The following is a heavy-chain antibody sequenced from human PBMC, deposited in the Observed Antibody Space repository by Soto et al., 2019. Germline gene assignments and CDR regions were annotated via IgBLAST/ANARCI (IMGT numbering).Heavy chain of an antibody. J-gene: IGHJ6*02. CDR3: ARAGYCDGTNCYSDYYYGMDV. V-gene: IGHV3-30-3*01. CDR1: GFIFSTYA. D-gene: IGHD2-15*01. CDR2: ISYDGNNK. Sequence: GGSLRLSCAASGFIFSTYAIHWVRQAPGKGLEWVAAISYDGNNKYYADSVKGRFTISRDNSKNTLYLQMNSLRAEDTAVYYCARAGYCDGTNCYSDYYYGMDVWGQGTTVTVSS.